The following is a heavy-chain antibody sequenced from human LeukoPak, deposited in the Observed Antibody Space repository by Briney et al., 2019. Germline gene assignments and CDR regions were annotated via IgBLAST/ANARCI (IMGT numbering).Heavy chain of an antibody. V-gene: IGHV1-2*02. J-gene: IGHJ4*02. Sequence: GASVKVSCKASGYTFTGYYMHWVRQTPGQGLEWVGWINPNGGGTNYAQKFQGRVTLTRGTSITTAYLEVTRLESDDTAIYFCARENNSGWYRKAAFDYWGQGALVTVTS. CDR1: GYTFTGYY. D-gene: IGHD6-19*01. CDR2: INPNGGGT. CDR3: ARENNSGWYRKAAFDY.